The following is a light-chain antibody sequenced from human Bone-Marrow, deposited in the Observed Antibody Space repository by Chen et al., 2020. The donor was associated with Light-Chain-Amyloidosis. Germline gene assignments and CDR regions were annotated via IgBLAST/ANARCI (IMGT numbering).Light chain of an antibody. Sequence: QSALTQPASVAGSTGQSITISCPGTSSDVGGYNCVSWYQQHPAKAPKLMIYDVTNRPSAISNRFSVSKSANTASLTISGLQAEDEADYYCSSCTSSNTLVFGSGTKVTVL. V-gene: IGLV2-14*03. CDR1: SSDVGGYNC. CDR2: DVT. J-gene: IGLJ1*01. CDR3: SSCTSSNTLV.